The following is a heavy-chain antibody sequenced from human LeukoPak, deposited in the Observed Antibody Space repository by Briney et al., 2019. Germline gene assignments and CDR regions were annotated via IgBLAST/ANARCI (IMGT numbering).Heavy chain of an antibody. J-gene: IGHJ4*02. V-gene: IGHV4-61*02. Sequence: SETLSLTXTVSGGSISSGYYHWSWIRQPAGKGLEWIGRIYSSGSTNYNPSLKSRVTISVDTSKNQFSLKLSSVTAADTAVYYCTRDSGNYQWFAFWGQGTLVTVSS. D-gene: IGHD1-26*01. CDR1: GGSISSGYYH. CDR2: IYSSGST. CDR3: TRDSGNYQWFAF.